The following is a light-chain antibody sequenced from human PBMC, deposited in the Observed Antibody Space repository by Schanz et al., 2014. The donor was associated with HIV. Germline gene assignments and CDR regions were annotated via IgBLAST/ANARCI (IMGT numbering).Light chain of an antibody. CDR3: LQHNSYPRT. CDR1: QSISSW. CDR2: DAS. J-gene: IGKJ1*01. V-gene: IGKV1-5*01. Sequence: DIQMTQSPSTLSASVGDRVTITCRASQSISSWLAWYQQKPGKAPKLLIYDASSLERGVPSRFSGSGSGTEFTLTISSLQPEDFATYYCLQHNSYPRTFGQGTKVEIK.